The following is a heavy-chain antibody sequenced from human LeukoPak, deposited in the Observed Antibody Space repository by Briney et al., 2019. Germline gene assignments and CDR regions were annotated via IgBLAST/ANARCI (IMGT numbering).Heavy chain of an antibody. CDR3: ARGGGYQLLDAFDI. V-gene: IGHV3-48*03. CDR1: GFTFSSYE. J-gene: IGHJ3*02. CDR2: ISSGGSTT. D-gene: IGHD2-2*01. Sequence: GGSLRLSCAASGFTFSSYEMNWVRQAPGKGLEWVSHISSGGSTTYYADSVKGRFTISRDNAKKSLYLQMNSLRAEDTAVYYCARGGGYQLLDAFDIWGQGTMVTVSS.